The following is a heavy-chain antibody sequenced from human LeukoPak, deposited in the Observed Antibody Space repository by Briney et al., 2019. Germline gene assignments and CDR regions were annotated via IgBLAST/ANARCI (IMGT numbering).Heavy chain of an antibody. D-gene: IGHD4-17*01. V-gene: IGHV4-34*01. CDR1: GGSFSGYY. Sequence: SETLSLTCAVYGGSFSGYYWSWIRQPPGKGLEWIGEINHSGSTNYNPSLKSRVTISVDTSKNQFSLKLSSVTAADTAVYYCVRAPPQGYGDYADDYWGQGTLVTVSS. CDR3: VRAPPQGYGDYADDY. J-gene: IGHJ4*02. CDR2: INHSGST.